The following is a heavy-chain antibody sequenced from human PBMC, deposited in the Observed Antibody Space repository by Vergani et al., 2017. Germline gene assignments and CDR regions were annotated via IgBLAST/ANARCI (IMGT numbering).Heavy chain of an antibody. V-gene: IGHV3-48*04. CDR2: ISSGSTTI. CDR3: ARDGLEAFDI. CDR1: GFTFSSYR. J-gene: IGHJ3*02. D-gene: IGHD1-1*01. Sequence: EVQLVESGGGLVQPGGSLRLSCAASGFTFSSYRMNWVRQAPGKGLEWVSYISSGSTTIYYADSVKGRFTISRDYAKKSLYLQMNSLRAEDTAVYYCARDGLEAFDIWGQGTMVIVSS.